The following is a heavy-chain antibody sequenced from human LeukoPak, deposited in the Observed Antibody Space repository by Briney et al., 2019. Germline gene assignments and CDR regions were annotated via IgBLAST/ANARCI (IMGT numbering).Heavy chain of an antibody. CDR1: GYTFTGYY. V-gene: IGHV1-2*02. D-gene: IGHD1-26*01. CDR2: INPNSGGT. J-gene: IGHJ4*02. Sequence: ASVKVSCKASGYTFTGYYMHWVRQAPGQGLEWMGWINPNSGGTNYAQKFQGRVTMTRDTSISTAYMDLSRLTSDDTAVYYCARDLSGTYYYYFDYWGQGTLVTVSS. CDR3: ARDLSGTYYYYFDY.